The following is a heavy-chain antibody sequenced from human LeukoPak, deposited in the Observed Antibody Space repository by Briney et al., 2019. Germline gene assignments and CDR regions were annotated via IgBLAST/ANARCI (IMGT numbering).Heavy chain of an antibody. J-gene: IGHJ4*02. V-gene: IGHV3-23*03. CDR1: GFTFSSYA. CDR2: IYSDGSI. CDR3: ARGLVEMATIYFDY. Sequence: PGGFLRLSCAASGFTFSSYAMSWVRQAPGKGLEWVSVIYSDGSIYYADSVRGRFTISRDNSRNTLYLQMNNLRAEDTAVYYCARGLVEMATIYFDYWGQGTLVTVSS. D-gene: IGHD5-24*01.